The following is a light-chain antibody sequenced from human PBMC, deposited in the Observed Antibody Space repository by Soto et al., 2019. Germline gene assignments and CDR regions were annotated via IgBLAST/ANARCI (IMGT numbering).Light chain of an antibody. V-gene: IGLV2-8*01. Sequence: QSALTQPPSASGSLGQSVTISCTGSSSDIGTYNYVSWYQQNPGKAPKLMIYEVTKRPSGVPDRFSGSKSGNTASLTVSGLQADDEADYYCSSYAGSNNFVVFGGGTKLTVL. CDR1: SSDIGTYNY. CDR3: SSYAGSNNFVV. J-gene: IGLJ3*02. CDR2: EVT.